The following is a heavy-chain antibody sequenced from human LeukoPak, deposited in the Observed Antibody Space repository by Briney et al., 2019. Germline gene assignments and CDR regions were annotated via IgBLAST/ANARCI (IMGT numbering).Heavy chain of an antibody. CDR3: TAYDPSDYYGMDV. J-gene: IGHJ6*02. V-gene: IGHV3-49*04. CDR1: GFTFGDYA. CDR2: IRSKAYGGTT. D-gene: IGHD5-12*01. Sequence: PGGSLRLSCTASGFTFGDYAMTWVRKAPGKGLEWVGFIRSKAYGGTTEFAASVKGRFIISRDDSKSIAYLQMNSLKTEDTAVYYCTAYDPSDYYGMDVWGQGTTVTVS.